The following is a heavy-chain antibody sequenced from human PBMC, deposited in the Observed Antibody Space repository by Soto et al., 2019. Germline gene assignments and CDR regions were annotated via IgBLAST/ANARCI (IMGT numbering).Heavy chain of an antibody. CDR2: ISSNGGST. V-gene: IGHV3-64D*08. D-gene: IGHD6-19*01. J-gene: IGHJ4*02. Sequence: GGSLRLSCSASGFTFSSYAMHWVRQAPGKGLEYVSAISSNGGSTYYADSVKGRFTISRDNSKNTLYLQMSSLRAEDTAVYYCVKGPVGYKIAVAGPPFDYWGQGTLVTVSS. CDR1: GFTFSSYA. CDR3: VKGPVGYKIAVAGPPFDY.